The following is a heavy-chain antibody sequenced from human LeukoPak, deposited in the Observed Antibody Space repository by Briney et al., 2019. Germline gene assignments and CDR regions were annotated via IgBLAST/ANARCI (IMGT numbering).Heavy chain of an antibody. CDR2: INPNSGGT. CDR3: ARAIAGAGSKGYFDY. V-gene: IGHV1-2*02. Sequence: ASVKVSCKASGYTFTSYYMHWVRQAPGQGLEWMGWINPNSGGTNYAQKFQDRVTMTRDTSISTAYMELSRLRSDDTAVYYCARAIAGAGSKGYFDYWGQGTLVTVSS. J-gene: IGHJ4*02. D-gene: IGHD6-13*01. CDR1: GYTFTSYY.